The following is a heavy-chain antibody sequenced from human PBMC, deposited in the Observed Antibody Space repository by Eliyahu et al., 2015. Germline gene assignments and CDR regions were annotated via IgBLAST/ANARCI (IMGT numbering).Heavy chain of an antibody. V-gene: IGHV4-59*08. D-gene: IGHD2-2*02. CDR3: AKHEAYCSRNSCYTSGNWFDP. CDR2: MYYSGYA. J-gene: IGHJ5*02. Sequence: QVQLQESGPRLVKPSETLSLTCTVSGGPISSYYWXWIRQPPGKGLEWIGYMYYSGYANYNPSLKSRVTVSIDTSKNQFSLKLSSVTAADTAVYYCAKHEAYCSRNSCYTSGNWFDPWGQGTLVTVSS. CDR1: GGPISSYY.